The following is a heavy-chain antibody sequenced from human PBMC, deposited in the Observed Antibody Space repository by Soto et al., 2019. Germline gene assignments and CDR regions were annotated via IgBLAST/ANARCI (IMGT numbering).Heavy chain of an antibody. CDR3: ARASCRNTSCAANY. CDR1: EFTFSTYS. CDR2: ISSTSTNI. Sequence: GGSLRLSCAASEFTFSTYSMNWVRQAPGKGLEWISYISSTSTNIYYADSVRGRFTISRDNAKNSLYLQMNSLRDEDTAMYYCARASCRNTSCAANYWGQGTLLTVSS. V-gene: IGHV3-48*02. J-gene: IGHJ4*02. D-gene: IGHD2-2*01.